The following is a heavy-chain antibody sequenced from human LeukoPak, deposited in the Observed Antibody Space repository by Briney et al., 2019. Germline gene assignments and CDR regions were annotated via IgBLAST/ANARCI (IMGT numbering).Heavy chain of an antibody. CDR3: ARDGCSSTSCYL. CDR1: GYTFTGYY. D-gene: IGHD2-2*01. J-gene: IGHJ4*02. CDR2: INPNSGGT. Sequence: ASVKVSCKAPGYTFTGYYMHWVRQAPGQGLEWMGWINPNSGGTNYAQKFQGRVTMTRDTSISTAYMEPSRLRSDDTAVYYCARDGCSSTSCYLWGQGTLVTVSS. V-gene: IGHV1-2*02.